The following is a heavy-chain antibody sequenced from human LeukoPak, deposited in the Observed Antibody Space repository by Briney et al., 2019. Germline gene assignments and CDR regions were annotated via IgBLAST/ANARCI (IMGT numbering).Heavy chain of an antibody. CDR2: IRYDGSNK. CDR1: GFTFSSYG. Sequence: GGSLRLSCAASGFTFSSYGMHWVRQAPGKGLEWVAFIRYDGSNKYYADSVKGRFTISRGNSKNTLYLQMNSLRAEDTAVYYCAKDSSSSGYINWFDPWGQGTLVTVSS. CDR3: AKDSSSSGYINWFDP. V-gene: IGHV3-30*02. J-gene: IGHJ5*02. D-gene: IGHD3-22*01.